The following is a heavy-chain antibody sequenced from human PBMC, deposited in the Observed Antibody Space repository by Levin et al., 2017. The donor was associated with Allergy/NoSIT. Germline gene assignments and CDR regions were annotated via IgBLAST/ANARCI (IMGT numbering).Heavy chain of an antibody. V-gene: IGHV3-30-3*01. CDR1: GFTFSSYA. Sequence: GGSLRLSCAASGFTFSSYAMHWVRQAPGKGLEWVAVISYDGSNKYYADSVKGRFTISRDNSKNTLYLQMNSLRAEDTAVYYCARAGSSSWHGSPMDVWGKGTTVTVSS. CDR3: ARAGSSSWHGSPMDV. D-gene: IGHD6-13*01. CDR2: ISYDGSNK. J-gene: IGHJ6*04.